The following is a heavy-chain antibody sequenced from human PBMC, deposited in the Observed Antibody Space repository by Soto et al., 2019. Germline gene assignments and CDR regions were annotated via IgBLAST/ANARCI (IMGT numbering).Heavy chain of an antibody. Sequence: PGGSLRLSCAASGFTFSNYALSWVRQAPGKGLGWVSAISGSSDHTFYADSVKGRFTISRDNSKSTLYLQVNSLRAEDTAVYYCAKATYSSGWRYYFDFWGQGTQVTVSS. V-gene: IGHV3-23*01. CDR2: ISGSSDHT. D-gene: IGHD6-19*01. CDR1: GFTFSNYA. J-gene: IGHJ4*02. CDR3: AKATYSSGWRYYFDF.